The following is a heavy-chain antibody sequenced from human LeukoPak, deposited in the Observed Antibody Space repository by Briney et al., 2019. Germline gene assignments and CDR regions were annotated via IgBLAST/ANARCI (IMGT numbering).Heavy chain of an antibody. CDR1: GGSISSYY. J-gene: IGHJ4*02. CDR3: ASTRFNDFCSGPNSDFFDY. D-gene: IGHD3-3*01. Sequence: SETLSLTCTVSGGSISSYYWGWIRQPPGKGLEWVGSAYYSGSTYYNPSLKSRVTISVDTSKNQFSLTLSSVTAADTAVYYCASTRFNDFCSGPNSDFFDYWGQGTLVTVSS. CDR2: AYYSGST. V-gene: IGHV4-39*01.